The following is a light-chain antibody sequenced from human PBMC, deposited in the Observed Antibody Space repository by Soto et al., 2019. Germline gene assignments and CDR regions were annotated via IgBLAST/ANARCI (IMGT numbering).Light chain of an antibody. Sequence: QSVLIQPPSASGSPGQSVTISCTGTSSDVGGYNYVSWYQQHPGKAPKVMIYEVNKRPSGVPDRFSGYKSGNTASLTVSGLEAEDEADYYCLSYAGRNDFYVFGTGTKVTVL. V-gene: IGLV2-8*01. CDR2: EVN. CDR1: SSDVGGYNY. CDR3: LSYAGRNDFYV. J-gene: IGLJ1*01.